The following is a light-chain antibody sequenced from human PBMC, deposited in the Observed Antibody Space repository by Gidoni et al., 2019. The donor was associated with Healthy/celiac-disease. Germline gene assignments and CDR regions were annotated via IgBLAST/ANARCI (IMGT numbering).Light chain of an antibody. J-gene: IGLJ3*02. Sequence: QSALTQPRSVSGSPGQSVTISCTGTSSDVGGYTYVSWYQPHPGKAPKLMIYDVSKRPSGVPDRFSGSKSGNTASLTISGLQAEDEADYYCCSYAGSYTSRVFGGGTKLTVL. CDR2: DVS. CDR3: CSYAGSYTSRV. V-gene: IGLV2-11*01. CDR1: SSDVGGYTY.